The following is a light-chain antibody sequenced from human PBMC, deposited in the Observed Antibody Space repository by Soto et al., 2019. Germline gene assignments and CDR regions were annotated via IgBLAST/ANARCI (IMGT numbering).Light chain of an antibody. CDR2: GAS. V-gene: IGKV3D-15*01. Sequence: MTQSPASLSVSVGDRVTLSCRASQSVSTNLAWYQQKPGLAPRLLIYGASTRATGIPARFSGSVSGTEFSLSISRLQSADCAVYYCQQYNNWPPITFGQGTRLEIK. CDR1: QSVSTN. CDR3: QQYNNWPPIT. J-gene: IGKJ5*01.